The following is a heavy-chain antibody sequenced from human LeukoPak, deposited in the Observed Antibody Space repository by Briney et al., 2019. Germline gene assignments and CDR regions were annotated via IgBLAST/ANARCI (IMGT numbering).Heavy chain of an antibody. CDR2: IYTSGST. V-gene: IGHV4-4*07. Sequence: SETLSLTCTVSGGSISSYYWSWIRQPAGKGLEWIGRIYTSGSTNYNPSLKSRVTISVDTSKNQFSLKLSSVTAADTAVYYCARVSPYYDSSGNSYYMDVWGKGTTVTVSS. D-gene: IGHD3-22*01. CDR3: ARVSPYYDSSGNSYYMDV. CDR1: GGSISSYY. J-gene: IGHJ6*03.